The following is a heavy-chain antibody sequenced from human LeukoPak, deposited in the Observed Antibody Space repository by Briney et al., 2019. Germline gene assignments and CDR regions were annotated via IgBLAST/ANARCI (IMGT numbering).Heavy chain of an antibody. CDR1: GFTASNNY. J-gene: IGHJ4*02. V-gene: IGHV4-59*05. Sequence: GSLRLSCAASGFTASNNYMNWVRQAPGKGLEWIGSIYYSGSTYYNPSLKSRVTISVDTSKNQFSLKLSSVTAADTAVYYCASGSGSYLRVDFDYWGQGTLVTVSS. D-gene: IGHD1-26*01. CDR2: IYYSGST. CDR3: ASGSGSYLRVDFDY.